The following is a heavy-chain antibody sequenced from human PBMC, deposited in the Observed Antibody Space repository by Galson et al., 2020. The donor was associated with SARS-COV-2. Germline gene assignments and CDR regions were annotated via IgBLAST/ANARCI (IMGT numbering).Heavy chain of an antibody. V-gene: IGHV4-59*01. D-gene: IGHD3-9*01. J-gene: IGHJ6*02. CDR1: NSAKSSYY. CDR2: INYSGNT. CDR3: ARGGQYYDIVTGGPADHGMDV. Sequence: SETLSLTCTVTNSAKSSYYWSWIRQPPGKGLEWIGNINYSGNTHYNPSLKSRVTISVDTSKKQFSLKLTSVTAADTAVYYCARGGQYYDIVTGGPADHGMDVWGQGTTVTVSS.